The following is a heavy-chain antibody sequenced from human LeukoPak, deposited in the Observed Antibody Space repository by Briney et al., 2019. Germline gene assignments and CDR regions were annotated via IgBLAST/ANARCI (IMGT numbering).Heavy chain of an antibody. CDR1: GFTFSTYT. J-gene: IGHJ4*02. V-gene: IGHV3-64*02. Sequence: GGSLRLSCVASGFTFSTYTMDWVRQAPGKGLEYVSAISSNGGSTYYADSVNGRFTVSRDNSKSTLYLQMGSLRAEDMAVYYCAREREYYYDSSGYLYYFDYWGQGTLVTVSS. CDR2: ISSNGGST. D-gene: IGHD3-22*01. CDR3: AREREYYYDSSGYLYYFDY.